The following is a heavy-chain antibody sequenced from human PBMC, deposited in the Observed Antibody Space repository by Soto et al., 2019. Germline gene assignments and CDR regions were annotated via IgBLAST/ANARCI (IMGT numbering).Heavy chain of an antibody. CDR1: GGSISSGGYS. Sequence: QLQLQESGSGLVKPSQTLSLTCAVSGGSISSGGYSWSWIRQPPGKGLEWIGYIYHSGSTYYNPSLKRRVTISVDRSKNQFSLKLSSVTAADTAVYYCARARFGELLYPDYWGQGTLVTVSS. J-gene: IGHJ4*02. CDR3: ARARFGELLYPDY. CDR2: IYHSGST. D-gene: IGHD3-10*01. V-gene: IGHV4-30-2*01.